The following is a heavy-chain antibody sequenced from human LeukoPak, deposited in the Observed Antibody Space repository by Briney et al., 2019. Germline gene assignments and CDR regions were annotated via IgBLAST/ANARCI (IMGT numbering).Heavy chain of an antibody. CDR1: GFTFSSYG. J-gene: IGHJ4*02. D-gene: IGHD6-19*01. CDR3: AKDEMFSSAWYFDY. CDR2: IRSDGSIK. Sequence: GGSLRLSCAASGFTFSSYGMHWVRQAPGKGLEWVAFIRSDGSIKYYTESLKGRFTISRDNSKDKLYLQMNSLRAEDTAVYYCAKDEMFSSAWYFDYWGQGTLVTVSS. V-gene: IGHV3-30*02.